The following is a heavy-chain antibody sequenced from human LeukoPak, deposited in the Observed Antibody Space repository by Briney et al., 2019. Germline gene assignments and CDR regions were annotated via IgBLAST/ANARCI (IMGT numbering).Heavy chain of an antibody. Sequence: ASVKVSCTASGYTFTGYYMHWVHQAPGQGLEWMGWINPNSGGTNYAQKFQGRVTMTRDTSISTAYMELSRLRSDDTAVYYCAEEYYYDSSGYSMWGQGTLVTVSS. D-gene: IGHD3-22*01. J-gene: IGHJ4*02. V-gene: IGHV1-2*02. CDR3: AEEYYYDSSGYSM. CDR2: INPNSGGT. CDR1: GYTFTGYY.